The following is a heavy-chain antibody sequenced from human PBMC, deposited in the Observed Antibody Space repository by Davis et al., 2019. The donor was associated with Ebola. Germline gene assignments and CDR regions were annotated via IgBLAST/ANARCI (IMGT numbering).Heavy chain of an antibody. J-gene: IGHJ4*02. CDR2: ISYDGSNK. Sequence: GESLKISCAASGFTFSSYAMHWVRQAPGKGLEWVAVISYDGSNKYYADSVKGRFTISRDNSKNTLYLQMNSLRAEDTAVYYCARDVKYYYDSSGPFDYWGQGTLVTVSS. CDR1: GFTFSSYA. V-gene: IGHV3-30-3*01. D-gene: IGHD3-22*01. CDR3: ARDVKYYYDSSGPFDY.